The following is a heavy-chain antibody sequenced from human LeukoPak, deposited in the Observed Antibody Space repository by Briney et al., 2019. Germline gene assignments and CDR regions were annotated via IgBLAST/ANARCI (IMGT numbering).Heavy chain of an antibody. CDR3: AKRTEYCSSTRCAFWYFDL. J-gene: IGHJ2*01. D-gene: IGHD2-2*01. CDR2: ISGSGGST. CDR1: GITVSSYA. V-gene: IGHV3-23*01. Sequence: GGSLRLPCAASGITVSSYAMSWVRQAPGKGLDWVSSISGSGGSTHYADSVKGRFTISRDNAKNTLYLQMDSLRGEDTAVYYCAKRTEYCSSTRCAFWYFDLWGRGTLVTVYS.